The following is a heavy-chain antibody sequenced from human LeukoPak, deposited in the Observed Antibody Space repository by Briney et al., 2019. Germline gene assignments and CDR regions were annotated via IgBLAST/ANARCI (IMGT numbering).Heavy chain of an antibody. V-gene: IGHV3-48*03. Sequence: GGSLRLSCAASGFTFSSYEMNWVRQAPGKGLEWVSYISSSGSTIYYADSVKGRFTISRDNAKNSLYLQMNSLRAEDTALYYCAKDIGYSYGCYFDYWGQGTLVTVSS. CDR1: GFTFSSYE. CDR3: AKDIGYSYGCYFDY. CDR2: ISSSGSTI. J-gene: IGHJ4*02. D-gene: IGHD5-18*01.